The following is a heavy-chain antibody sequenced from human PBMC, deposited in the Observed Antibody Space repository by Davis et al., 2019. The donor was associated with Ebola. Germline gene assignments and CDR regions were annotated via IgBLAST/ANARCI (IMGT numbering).Heavy chain of an antibody. CDR3: ARGWLRAGMDV. Sequence: PSETLSLTCDISGGSVSSNSGAWNWIRQSPSRGLEWLGRTYYSSKWYNDYAVSVKSRITINPDTSKNQFSLQLNSVTPEDTALYYCARGWLRAGMDVWGEGTTVTVSS. J-gene: IGHJ6*04. V-gene: IGHV6-1*01. D-gene: IGHD5-18*01. CDR1: GGSVSSNSGA. CDR2: TYYSSKWYN.